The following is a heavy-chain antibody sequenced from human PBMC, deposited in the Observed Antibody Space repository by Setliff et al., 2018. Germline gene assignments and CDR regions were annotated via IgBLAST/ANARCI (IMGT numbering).Heavy chain of an antibody. V-gene: IGHV1-69*13. J-gene: IGHJ3*02. Sequence: SVKVSCKPSGGTFSSFAVSWVRQAPGQRPEWMGRLIPFFGTTIYAQRFQGRVTITADESTTTVFMELNSLRSEDTAIYYCARDSRQWLEGGASGDMDIWGQGTMVTVSS. CDR3: ARDSRQWLEGGASGDMDI. CDR2: LIPFFGTT. D-gene: IGHD6-19*01. CDR1: GGTFSSFA.